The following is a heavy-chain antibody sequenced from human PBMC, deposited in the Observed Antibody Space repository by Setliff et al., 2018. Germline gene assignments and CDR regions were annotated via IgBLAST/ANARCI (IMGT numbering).Heavy chain of an antibody. CDR3: ARDGYSYGYAFDI. V-gene: IGHV3-7*01. D-gene: IGHD5-18*01. CDR2: IKEDGSEK. CDR1: RFTFSNYW. J-gene: IGHJ3*02. Sequence: GGSLRLSCAASRFTFSNYWMSWVRQAPGKGLEWVANIKEDGSEKYYVDSVKGRFTISRDNAKNSLDLQMNSLRAEDTAVYYCARDGYSYGYAFDIWGQGTMVTVSS.